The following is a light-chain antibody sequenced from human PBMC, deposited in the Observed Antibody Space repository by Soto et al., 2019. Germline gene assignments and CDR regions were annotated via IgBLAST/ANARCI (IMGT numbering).Light chain of an antibody. CDR2: SYK. V-gene: IGLV1-44*01. J-gene: IGLJ1*01. CDR1: SSNIGSES. CDR3: AAWDDSLNSYV. Sequence: QSALTQPPSTCGNPGQRVTICCSGSSSNIGSESVNWYQQLPGTAPKLLIYSYKQRRSGVPDRFSGSKSGTSASLAISGLQSEDAADYICAAWDDSLNSYVCGLGTKGTVL.